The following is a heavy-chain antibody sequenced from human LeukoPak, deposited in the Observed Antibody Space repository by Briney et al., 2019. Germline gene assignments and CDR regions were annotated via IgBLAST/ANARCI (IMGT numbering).Heavy chain of an antibody. V-gene: IGHV4-61*02. CDR1: GGSISSGSYY. J-gene: IGHJ3*02. Sequence: SQTLSLTCTVSGGSISSGSYYWSWIRQPAGKGLEWIGRIYTSGSTNYNPSLKSRVTISVDTSKNQFSLKLSSVTAADTAVYYCARVSWDCSSTSCYSPDDAFDIWGQGTMVTVSS. D-gene: IGHD2-2*01. CDR2: IYTSGST. CDR3: ARVSWDCSSTSCYSPDDAFDI.